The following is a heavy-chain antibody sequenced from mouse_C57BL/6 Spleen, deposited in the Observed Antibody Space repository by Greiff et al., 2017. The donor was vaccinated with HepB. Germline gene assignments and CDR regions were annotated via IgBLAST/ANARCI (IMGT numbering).Heavy chain of an antibody. CDR3: ARRGDYDYDGAWFAY. J-gene: IGHJ3*01. Sequence: QVQLQQPGAELVKPGASVKLSCKASGYTFTSYWMHWVKQRPGRGLEWIGRIDPSSGGTKYNEKFKSKATLTVDKPSSTAYMQLSSLTSEDSAVYYCARRGDYDYDGAWFAYWGQGTLVTVSA. D-gene: IGHD2-4*01. V-gene: IGHV1-72*01. CDR1: GYTFTSYW. CDR2: IDPSSGGT.